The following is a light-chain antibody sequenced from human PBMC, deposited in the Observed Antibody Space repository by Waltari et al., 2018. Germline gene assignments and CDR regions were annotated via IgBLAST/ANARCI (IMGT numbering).Light chain of an antibody. J-gene: IGKJ1*01. CDR3: QHYNNWPPA. V-gene: IGKV3-15*01. Sequence: EIVMTQSPGTLSVSPGERATLSCRASQRIVTNLAVYQQKPGQAPRLLSDAGSARASDIPARFSGSGSGTEFTLTISSLQSEDFCIYYCQHYNNWPPAFGQGTKVEIK. CDR2: AGS. CDR1: QRIVTN.